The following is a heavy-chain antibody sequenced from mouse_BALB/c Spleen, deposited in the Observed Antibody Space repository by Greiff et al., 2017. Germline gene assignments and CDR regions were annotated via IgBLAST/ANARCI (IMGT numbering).Heavy chain of an antibody. J-gene: IGHJ4*01. Sequence: QVQLQQSGAELMKPGASVKISCKATGFTFSSYWIEWVKQRPGHGLEWIGEILPGSGSTNYNEKVKGRATFTADTSSNTAYMQLSSLTSEDSAVYYCARGRRYYDMDYWGQGTSGTVSS. V-gene: IGHV1-9*01. CDR3: ARGRRYYDMDY. CDR1: GFTFSSYW. CDR2: ILPGSGST. D-gene: IGHD1-1*01.